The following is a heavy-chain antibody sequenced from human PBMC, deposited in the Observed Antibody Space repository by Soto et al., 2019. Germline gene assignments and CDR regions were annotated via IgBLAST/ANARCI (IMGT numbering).Heavy chain of an antibody. V-gene: IGHV3-30*18. J-gene: IGHJ6*02. CDR3: AKDKWRERELRGAMDV. CDR2: IYFDGSDT. Sequence: QVQLVESGGGVVQPGRSLRLSCAASGFTFSNYAMHWVRQGPGKGLEWVAVIYFDGSDTYYADSVKGRFSIYGDTSTNTLYLQMNSLRPEDTAVYFCAKDKWRERELRGAMDVWGQGTTVALSS. D-gene: IGHD1-7*01. CDR1: GFTFSNYA.